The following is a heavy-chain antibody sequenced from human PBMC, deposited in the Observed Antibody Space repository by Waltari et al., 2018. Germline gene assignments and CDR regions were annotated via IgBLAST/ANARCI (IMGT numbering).Heavy chain of an antibody. Sequence: QVQLQQSGPGMVKPSQTLSLTCAISEDSVSSNRAAWNWFRQSPSRGLEWLGRTYDRSKWYNEYAVSVKSRIGINADTSKNQFSLQLNSVTPEDTAVYYCAGGGLDDACDFWGQGTMVTVSS. J-gene: IGHJ3*01. CDR2: TYDRSKWYN. CDR3: AGGGLDDACDF. CDR1: EDSVSSNRAA. D-gene: IGHD1-26*01. V-gene: IGHV6-1*01.